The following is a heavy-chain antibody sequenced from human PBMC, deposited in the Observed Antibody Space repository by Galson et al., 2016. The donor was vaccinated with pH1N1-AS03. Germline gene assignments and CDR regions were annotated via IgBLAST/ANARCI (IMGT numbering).Heavy chain of an antibody. D-gene: IGHD3-3*01. CDR2: ISSDASGT. Sequence: SLRLSCAASGFTFSDYAMHWVRQAPGKGLEYVSAISSDASGTYYANSVKGRFTISRDNSKNTVYLQMGSLRAEDMAVYYCARRRSYYDFWSGYLVDPFDYWGQGALVTVSS. CDR1: GFTFSDYA. J-gene: IGHJ4*03. CDR3: ARRRSYYDFWSGYLVDPFDY. V-gene: IGHV3-64*01.